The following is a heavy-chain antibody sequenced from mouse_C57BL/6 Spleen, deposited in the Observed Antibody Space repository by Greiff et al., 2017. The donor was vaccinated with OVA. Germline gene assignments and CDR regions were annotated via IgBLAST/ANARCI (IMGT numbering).Heavy chain of an antibody. J-gene: IGHJ2*01. CDR2: ISGGGGNT. CDR3: ARPGSARHFDY. CDR1: GFTFSSYT. V-gene: IGHV5-9*01. Sequence: EVQRVESGGGLVKPGGSLKLSCAASGFTFSSYTMSWVRQTPEKRLEWVATISGGGGNTYYPDSVKGRFTISRDNAKNTLYLQMSSLRSEDTALYYCARPGSARHFDYWGHGTTLTVSS.